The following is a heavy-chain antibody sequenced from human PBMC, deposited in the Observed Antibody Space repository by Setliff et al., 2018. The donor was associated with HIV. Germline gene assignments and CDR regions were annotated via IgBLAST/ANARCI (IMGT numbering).Heavy chain of an antibody. D-gene: IGHD6-6*01. CDR2: INPNTGTT. CDR1: GYTFTAHY. CDR3: ARGANFPYTASSDY. J-gene: IGHJ4*02. Sequence: ASVKVSCKTSGYTFTAHYIHWVRQAPGQGLEWVGFINPNTGTTNYPQKFQGRVTLTGDTSISTAFLELSILTSDNTAVYYGARGANFPYTASSDYGGQGTRVTVS. V-gene: IGHV1-2*02.